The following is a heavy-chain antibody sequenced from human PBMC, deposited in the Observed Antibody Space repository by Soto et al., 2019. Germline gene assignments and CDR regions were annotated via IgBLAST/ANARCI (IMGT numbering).Heavy chain of an antibody. D-gene: IGHD2-2*02. CDR2: ISYSGTT. Sequence: QVHLQESGPGLVKPSQTLSLTCTVSGGSITGDNYFWSWVRQHPEKGLEWIGYISYSGTTYYNPSLKSRVTISVDTSKNQFSLSLISVTAADTAMYYCAREVNSPAISDAFDIWGQGTVVNVSS. J-gene: IGHJ3*02. CDR3: AREVNSPAISDAFDI. V-gene: IGHV4-31*03. CDR1: GGSITGDNYF.